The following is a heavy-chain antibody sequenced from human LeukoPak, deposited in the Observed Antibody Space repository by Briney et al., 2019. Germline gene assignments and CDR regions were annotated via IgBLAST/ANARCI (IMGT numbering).Heavy chain of an antibody. V-gene: IGHV1-2*02. CDR1: GYTXTGYY. CDR2: INPNSGGT. CDR3: ARWSIAVADFYFDY. J-gene: IGHJ4*02. Sequence: GASVKVSCKASGYTXTGYYMHWVRQAPGQGLEWMGWINPNSGGTNYAQKFQGRVTMTRDTSISTAYMELSRLRSDDTAVYYCARWSIAVADFYFDYWGQGTLVTVSS. D-gene: IGHD6-19*01.